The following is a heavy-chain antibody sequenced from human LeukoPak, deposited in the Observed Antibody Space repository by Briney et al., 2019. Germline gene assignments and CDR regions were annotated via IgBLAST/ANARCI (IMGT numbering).Heavy chain of an antibody. J-gene: IGHJ4*02. V-gene: IGHV3-21*01. Sequence: AGSLRLSCAASGFTFSSYSMNWVRQAPGKGLEWVSSISSSSSYIYYADSVKGRFTISRDNAKNSLYLQMNSLRAEDTAVYYCARGYSSGWPPDYWGQGTLVTVSS. CDR1: GFTFSSYS. CDR3: ARGYSSGWPPDY. CDR2: ISSSSSYI. D-gene: IGHD6-19*01.